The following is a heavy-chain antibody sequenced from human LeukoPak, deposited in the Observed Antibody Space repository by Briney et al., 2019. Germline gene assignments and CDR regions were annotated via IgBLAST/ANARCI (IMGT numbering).Heavy chain of an antibody. CDR2: ISGGGSST. V-gene: IGHV3-23*01. D-gene: IGHD6-13*01. CDR1: GFTFSSYA. J-gene: IGHJ4*02. CDR3: AKFTTPFIAAAVYYFDY. Sequence: GGSLRLSCAASGFTFSSYAMSWVRQAPGKGLEWVSAISGGGSSTYYADSVKGRFTISRDNSKNTLYLQMNSLRAEDTAVYYCAKFTTPFIAAAVYYFDYWGQGTLVTVSS.